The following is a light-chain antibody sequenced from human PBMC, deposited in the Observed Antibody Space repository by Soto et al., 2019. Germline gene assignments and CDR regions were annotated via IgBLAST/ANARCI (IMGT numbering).Light chain of an antibody. Sequence: EIVMTQSPATLSVSPGERATLSCRTSQSVSSNLAWYQQKPGQAPRLLMYGASTRATGIPDRFSGSGSGTEFTLTISRLQSEYFVVYCCQQHNCWPPWTFGQGTKVEIK. V-gene: IGKV3-15*01. CDR3: QQHNCWPPWT. J-gene: IGKJ1*01. CDR2: GAS. CDR1: QSVSSN.